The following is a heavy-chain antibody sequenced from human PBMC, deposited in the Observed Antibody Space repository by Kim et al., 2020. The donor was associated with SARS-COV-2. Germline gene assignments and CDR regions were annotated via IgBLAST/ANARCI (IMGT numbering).Heavy chain of an antibody. CDR1: GGSFSGYY. V-gene: IGHV4-34*01. Sequence: SETLSLTCAVYGGSFSGYYWSWIRQPPGKGLEWIGEINHSGSTNYNPSLKSRVTISVDTSKNQFSLKLSSVTAADTAVYYCARRRRSSSWYGHYYGMDV. CDR2: INHSGST. J-gene: IGHJ6*01. CDR3: ARRRRSSSWYGHYYGMDV. D-gene: IGHD6-13*01.